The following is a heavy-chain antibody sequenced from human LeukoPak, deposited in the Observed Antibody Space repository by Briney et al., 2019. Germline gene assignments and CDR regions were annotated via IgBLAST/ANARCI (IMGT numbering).Heavy chain of an antibody. V-gene: IGHV3-33*08. CDR3: ARERVFGGVRSSAFDI. D-gene: IGHD3-16*01. J-gene: IGHJ3*02. Sequence: PGRSLRLSCAASGFTFRSYGMHWVRQAPGKGLEWVAVIWYDGSNKYYADSVKGRFTISRDNSKNTLYLQMNSLRAEDTAVYYCARERVFGGVRSSAFDIWGQGTMVTVSS. CDR2: IWYDGSNK. CDR1: GFTFRSYG.